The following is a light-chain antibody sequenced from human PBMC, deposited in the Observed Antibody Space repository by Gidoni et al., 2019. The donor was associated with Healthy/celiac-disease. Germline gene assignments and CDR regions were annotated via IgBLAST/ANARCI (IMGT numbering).Light chain of an antibody. Sequence: QSALTQPASVSGSPGQSLTISCTGTSIDVGGYNYVSWYQQHPGKAPNLMIYDVSNRPSGVSNRFSGSKSGNTASLTISGLQAEDEADYYCSSYTSSSTPYVFGTGTKVTV. V-gene: IGLV2-14*03. J-gene: IGLJ1*01. CDR1: SIDVGGYNY. CDR2: DVS. CDR3: SSYTSSSTPYV.